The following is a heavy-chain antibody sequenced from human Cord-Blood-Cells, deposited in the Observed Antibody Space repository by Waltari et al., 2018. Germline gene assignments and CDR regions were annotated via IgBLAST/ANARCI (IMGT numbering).Heavy chain of an antibody. Sequence: VRQAPGQRLEWMGWINAGNGNTKYSQKFQGRVTITRDTSASTAYMELSSLRSEDTAVYYCARRGSYYYGSGSYYYFDYWGQGTLVTVSS. CDR2: INAGNGNT. D-gene: IGHD3-10*01. J-gene: IGHJ4*02. V-gene: IGHV1-3*01. CDR3: ARRGSYYYGSGSYYYFDY.